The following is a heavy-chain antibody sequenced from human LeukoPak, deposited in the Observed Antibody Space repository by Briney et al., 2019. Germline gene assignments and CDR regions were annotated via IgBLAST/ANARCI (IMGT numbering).Heavy chain of an antibody. V-gene: IGHV4-4*07. CDR1: GGSISSYY. CDR2: IYTSGST. J-gene: IGHJ4*02. CDR3: ARGSYSSGWYDY. D-gene: IGHD6-19*01. Sequence: SETLSLTCTVSGGSISSYYWSWIWQPAGKGLEWIGRIYTSGSTNYNPSLKSRVTMSVDTSKNQFSLKLSSVTAADTAVYYCARGSYSSGWYDYWGQGTLVTVSS.